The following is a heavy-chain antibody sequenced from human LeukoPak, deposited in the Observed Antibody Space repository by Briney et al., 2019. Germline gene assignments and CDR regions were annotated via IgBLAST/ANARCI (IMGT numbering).Heavy chain of an antibody. CDR1: GFNVSRTY. J-gene: IGHJ3*02. Sequence: GGSLRLSCVASGFNVSRTYMNWVRQAPGKGLEWVSYISGSGIKNYADSVKGRFTISRDNAKNSLYLQMNSLRVEDTAVYYCAREDTGVAFDIWGQGTTVTV. CDR2: ISGSGIK. CDR3: AREDTGVAFDI. D-gene: IGHD2-8*01. V-gene: IGHV3-69-1*02.